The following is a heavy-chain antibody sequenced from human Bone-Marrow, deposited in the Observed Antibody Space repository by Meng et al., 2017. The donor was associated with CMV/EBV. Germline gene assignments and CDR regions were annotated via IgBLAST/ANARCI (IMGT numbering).Heavy chain of an antibody. Sequence: ASAKVSCKASGYTFTSYYMHWVRQAPGQGLEWMGIINPSGGSTSYAQKFQGRVTMTRDTSTSTVYMELSSLRSEDTAVYYCATASFDYNHVSFVGYYYGMDVWGQGTTVTVSS. CDR2: INPSGGST. J-gene: IGHJ6*02. CDR3: ATASFDYNHVSFVGYYYGMDV. V-gene: IGHV1-46*01. D-gene: IGHD4-11*01. CDR1: GYTFTSYY.